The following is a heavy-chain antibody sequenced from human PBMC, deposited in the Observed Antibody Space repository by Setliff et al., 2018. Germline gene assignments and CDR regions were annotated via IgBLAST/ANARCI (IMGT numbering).Heavy chain of an antibody. V-gene: IGHV2-5*02. CDR3: AHKSGSYSSMDY. Sequence: TLSLTCTVSGGSISSSSYYWGWIRQPPGKALEWLALIYWDDDKRYSPSLKSRLTITKDTSKNQVVLTMTNMDPVDTATYYCAHKSGSYSSMDYWGQGTLVTVSS. D-gene: IGHD1-26*01. J-gene: IGHJ4*02. CDR2: IYWDDDK. CDR1: GGSISSSSYY.